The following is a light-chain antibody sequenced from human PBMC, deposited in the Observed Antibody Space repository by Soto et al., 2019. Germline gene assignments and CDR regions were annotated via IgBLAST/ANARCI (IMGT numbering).Light chain of an antibody. Sequence: QSVLTQPPSVSAAPGQKVTISCSGSKSNIGINYVSWYQHLPGTAPKLLIFDDNKRPSGIPDRFSASKSGTSATLGITGLQTGDEADYYCGTWDSSLSAEVFGGGTKLTVL. J-gene: IGLJ2*01. V-gene: IGLV1-51*01. CDR2: DDN. CDR3: GTWDSSLSAEV. CDR1: KSNIGINY.